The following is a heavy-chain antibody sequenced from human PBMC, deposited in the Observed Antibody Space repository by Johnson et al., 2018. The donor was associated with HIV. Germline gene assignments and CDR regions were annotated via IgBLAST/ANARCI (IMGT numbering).Heavy chain of an antibody. J-gene: IGHJ3*02. CDR1: GFIFSSYA. V-gene: IGHV3-30*04. D-gene: IGHD2-15*01. CDR2: ISDDGTNK. Sequence: QVQLVESGGGVVQPGRSLRLSCAASGFIFSSYAVHWVRQAPGKGLEWVAVISDDGTNKFYADSVKGRFTISRDNSKNTMFLQMNSLRAEDTAVYYCARDHLRRSHAFDIWGQGTMVTVSS. CDR3: ARDHLRRSHAFDI.